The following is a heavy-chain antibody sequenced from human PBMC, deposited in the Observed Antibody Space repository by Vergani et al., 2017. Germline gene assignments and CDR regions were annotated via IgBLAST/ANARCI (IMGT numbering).Heavy chain of an antibody. V-gene: IGHV3-30*04. Sequence: QVQLVESGGGVVQPGRSLRLSCAASGFTFRSYAMHWVRQAPGKGLEWVAVISYDGSNKYYADAVKGRFTISRDNSKNTLYLQMNSLRAEDTAVYYCARGSVRGAWGQGTLVTVSS. D-gene: IGHD3-10*01. CDR2: ISYDGSNK. CDR1: GFTFRSYA. J-gene: IGHJ4*02. CDR3: ARGSVRGA.